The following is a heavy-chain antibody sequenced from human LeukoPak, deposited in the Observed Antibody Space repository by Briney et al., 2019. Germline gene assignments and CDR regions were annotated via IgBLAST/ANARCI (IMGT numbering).Heavy chain of an antibody. CDR2: IYPGDSDT. D-gene: IGHD5-18*01. CDR1: GYSFTSYW. Sequence: GESLKISCKGSGYSFTSYWIGWVRQMPGKGLEWMGIIYPGDSDTRYSPSFQGQVTISADKSISTAYLQWSSLKASGTAMYYCARPDTAMIDAFDIWGQGTMVTVSS. J-gene: IGHJ3*02. V-gene: IGHV5-51*01. CDR3: ARPDTAMIDAFDI.